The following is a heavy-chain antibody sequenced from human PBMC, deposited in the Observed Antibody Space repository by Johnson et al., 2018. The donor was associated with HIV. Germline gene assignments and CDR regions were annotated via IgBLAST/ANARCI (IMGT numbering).Heavy chain of an antibody. CDR1: GFTFSSYT. CDR2: ISGSGT. D-gene: IGHD3-10*01. CDR3: AAYGSGDGEAFDI. J-gene: IGHJ3*02. V-gene: IGHV3-23*04. Sequence: VQLVESGGGVVQPGGSLRLSCAASGFTFSSYTMHWVRQAPGKGLEWVSLISGSGTNHSDSVKGRFTISRENSKNTLYLQMNSLRAEDTAVYYCAAYGSGDGEAFDIWGQGTMVTVSS.